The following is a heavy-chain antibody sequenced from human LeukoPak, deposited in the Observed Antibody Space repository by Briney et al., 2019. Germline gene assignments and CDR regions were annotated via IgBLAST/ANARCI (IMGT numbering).Heavy chain of an antibody. CDR3: AKGRLRFFDY. CDR2: ISGSGGST. V-gene: IGHV3-23*01. CDR1: GGSISSYY. J-gene: IGHJ4*02. D-gene: IGHD3-3*01. Sequence: ETLSLTCTVSGGSISSYYWSWIRQAPGKGLEWVSAISGSGGSTYYADSVKGRFTISRDNSKNTLYLQMNSLRAKDTAVYYCAKGRLRFFDYWGQGTLVTVSS.